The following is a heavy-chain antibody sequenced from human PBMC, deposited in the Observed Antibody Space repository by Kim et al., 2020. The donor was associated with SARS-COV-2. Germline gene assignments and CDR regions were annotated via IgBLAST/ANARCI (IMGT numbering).Heavy chain of an antibody. V-gene: IGHV3-23*01. D-gene: IGHD3-9*01. J-gene: IGHJ1*01. Sequence: GGSLRLSCAASGFTFSSYAMSWVRQAPGKGLEWVSAISGSGGSTYYADSVKGRFTNSRDNSKNTLYLQMNSLRAEDTAVYYCAKDPVLRYFDWLIEDSSEAHFQHWGQGTLVTVSS. CDR3: AKDPVLRYFDWLIEDSSEAHFQH. CDR2: ISGSGGST. CDR1: GFTFSSYA.